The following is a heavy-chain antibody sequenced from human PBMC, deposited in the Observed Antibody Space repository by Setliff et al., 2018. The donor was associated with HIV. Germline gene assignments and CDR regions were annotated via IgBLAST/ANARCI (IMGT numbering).Heavy chain of an antibody. CDR2: IYSSGNT. V-gene: IGHV4-39*01. D-gene: IGHD3-22*01. CDR1: GGSISTSSYY. CDR3: ASWVDYYDSRYYFDY. Sequence: SETLSLTCTVSGGSISTSSYYWGWIRQPPGKGLEWIGSIYSSGNTYYSPSLKNRVSMSVDRSKNQFSLKLSSVTAADTAVYYCASWVDYYDSRYYFDYWGQGTLVTVS. J-gene: IGHJ4*02.